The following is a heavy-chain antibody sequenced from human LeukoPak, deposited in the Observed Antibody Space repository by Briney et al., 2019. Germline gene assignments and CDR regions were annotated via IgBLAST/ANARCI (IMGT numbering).Heavy chain of an antibody. CDR1: GFTFSSYA. CDR2: ISDSGGRT. J-gene: IGHJ4*02. V-gene: IGHV3-23*01. D-gene: IGHD3-10*01. CDR3: AKRGVVIRGFLVGFHKEAYYYDS. Sequence: PGGSLRLSCAASGFTFSSYAMNWVRQTPGKGLEWVAGISDSGGRTNYADSVKGRFTISRDNPKNTLSLQMNSLRTEDTAVYFCAKRGVVIRGFLVGFHKEAYYYDSWGQGALVTVPS.